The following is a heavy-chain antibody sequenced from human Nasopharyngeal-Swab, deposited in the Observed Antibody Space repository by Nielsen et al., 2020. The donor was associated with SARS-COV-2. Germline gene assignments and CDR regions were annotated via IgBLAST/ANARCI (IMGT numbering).Heavy chain of an antibody. Sequence: GGSLRLSCAASGFTFDDYPMHWVRQAPGEGLEWVSGITWNSGSMGYADSVKGRFTISRDNAKNSLYLQMNSLRAEDTAVYYCAREWYSSSWYTSNWFDPWGQGTLVTVSS. CDR2: ITWNSGSM. CDR3: AREWYSSSWYTSNWFDP. J-gene: IGHJ5*02. CDR1: GFTFDDYP. D-gene: IGHD6-13*01. V-gene: IGHV3-9*01.